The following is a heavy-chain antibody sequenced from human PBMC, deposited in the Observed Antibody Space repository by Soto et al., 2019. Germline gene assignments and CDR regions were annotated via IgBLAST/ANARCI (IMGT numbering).Heavy chain of an antibody. CDR3: AKDSLWYSYGYDYFDY. D-gene: IGHD5-18*01. J-gene: IGHJ4*02. CDR1: GFTFSSYG. V-gene: IGHV3-30*18. Sequence: QVQLVESGGGVVQPGRSLRLSCAASGFTFSSYGMHWVRQAPGKGLEWVAVISYDGSNKYYADSVKGRFTISRDNSKNTLYLQMSSLRAEDTAVYYCAKDSLWYSYGYDYFDYWGQGTLVTVSS. CDR2: ISYDGSNK.